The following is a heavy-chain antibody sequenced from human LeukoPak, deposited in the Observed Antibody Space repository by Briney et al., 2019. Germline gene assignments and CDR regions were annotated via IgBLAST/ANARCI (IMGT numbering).Heavy chain of an antibody. J-gene: IGHJ4*02. CDR2: IYYSGTT. V-gene: IGHV4-39*07. CDR3: ARSFRITMVRGASYYFDY. CDR1: GGSIGSSSYF. Sequence: SETLSLTCTVSGGSIGSSSYFWGWIRQPPGKNLEWIGSIYYSGTTFHNPSLKSRVTFSVDTSKNQFSLKLSSVTAADTAVYYCARSFRITMVRGASYYFDYWGQGTLVTVSS. D-gene: IGHD3-10*01.